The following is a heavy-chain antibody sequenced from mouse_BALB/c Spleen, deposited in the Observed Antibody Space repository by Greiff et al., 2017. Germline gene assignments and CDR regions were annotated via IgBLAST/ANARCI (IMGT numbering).Heavy chain of an antibody. CDR2: ISSGGSYT. J-gene: IGHJ2*01. Sequence: EVKLVESGGGLVKPGGSLKLSCAASGFTFSSYGMSWVRQTPDKRLEWVATISSGGSYTYYPDSVKGRFTISRDNAKNTLYLQMSSLKSEDTAMYYCARRGYGNFFDYWGQGTTLTVSS. CDR3: ARRGYGNFFDY. V-gene: IGHV5-6*03. D-gene: IGHD2-10*02. CDR1: GFTFSSYG.